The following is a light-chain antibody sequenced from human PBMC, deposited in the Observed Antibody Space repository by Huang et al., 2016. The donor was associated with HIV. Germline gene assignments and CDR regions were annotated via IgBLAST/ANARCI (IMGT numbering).Light chain of an antibody. J-gene: IGKJ2*01. CDR3: QQYNNWPYT. Sequence: EIVMMQSPATLSVSPGERATLSCRASQSVSSNLACYQQKHAQAPRLLIYGASPRATCIPARFSGSGSGTEFTLTISSLQSEDFAVYYCQQYNNWPYTFGQGTKLEIK. CDR2: GAS. CDR1: QSVSSN. V-gene: IGKV3-15*01.